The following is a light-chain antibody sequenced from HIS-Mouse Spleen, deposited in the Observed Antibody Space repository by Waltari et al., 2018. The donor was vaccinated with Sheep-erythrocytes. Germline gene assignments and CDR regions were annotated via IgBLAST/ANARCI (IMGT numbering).Light chain of an antibody. Sequence: SYELTQPPSASVSPGQTATIPCSGDNLGDKYACWYQQKPGQSPVLVIYQDSKRPSGIPERFSGSNSGNTATLTISGTQAMDEADYYCQAWDSSILYVFGTGTKVTVL. V-gene: IGLV3-1*01. CDR3: QAWDSSILYV. CDR1: NLGDKY. CDR2: QDS. J-gene: IGLJ1*01.